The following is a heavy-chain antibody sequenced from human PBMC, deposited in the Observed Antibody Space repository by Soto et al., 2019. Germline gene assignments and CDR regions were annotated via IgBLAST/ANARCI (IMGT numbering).Heavy chain of an antibody. CDR2: IIPIFGTA. V-gene: IGHV1-69*13. CDR3: ARDYCTNGVCHNWFDP. CDR1: GGTFSSYA. J-gene: IGHJ5*02. Sequence: SVKVSCKASGGTFSSYAISWVRQAPGQGLEWMGGIIPIFGTANYAQKFQGRVTITADESTSTAYMELSSLRSEDTAVYYCARDYCTNGVCHNWFDPWGQGTLVTVSS. D-gene: IGHD2-8*01.